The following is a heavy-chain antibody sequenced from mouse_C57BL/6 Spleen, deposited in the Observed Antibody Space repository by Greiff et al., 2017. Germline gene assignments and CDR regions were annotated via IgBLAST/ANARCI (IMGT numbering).Heavy chain of an antibody. J-gene: IGHJ2*01. CDR3: ARDVEYYGSSYALDY. Sequence: QVQLQQPGAELVKPGASVKLSCKASGYTFTSYWMHWVKQRPGQGLEWIGMIHPNSGSTNYNEKFKSKATLTVDKSSSTAYMQLSSLTSEDSAVXYCARDVEYYGSSYALDYWGQGTTLTGSS. D-gene: IGHD1-1*01. CDR1: GYTFTSYW. CDR2: IHPNSGST. V-gene: IGHV1-64*01.